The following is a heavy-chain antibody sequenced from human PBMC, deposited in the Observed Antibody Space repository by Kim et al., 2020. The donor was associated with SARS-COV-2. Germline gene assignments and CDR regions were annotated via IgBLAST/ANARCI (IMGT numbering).Heavy chain of an antibody. D-gene: IGHD3-3*01. Sequence: GGSLRLSCAASGFTFSSYGMHWVRQAPGKGLEWVAVISYDGSNKYYADSVKGRFTISRDNSKNTLYLQMNSLRAEDTAVYYCAKDVAIFGVGTFDYWGQG. V-gene: IGHV3-30*18. CDR3: AKDVAIFGVGTFDY. CDR2: ISYDGSNK. CDR1: GFTFSSYG. J-gene: IGHJ4*02.